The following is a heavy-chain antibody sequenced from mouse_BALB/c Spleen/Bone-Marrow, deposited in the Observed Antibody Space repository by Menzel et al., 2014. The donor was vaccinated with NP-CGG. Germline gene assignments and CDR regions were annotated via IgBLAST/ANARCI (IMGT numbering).Heavy chain of an antibody. D-gene: IGHD2-3*01. CDR2: INPNNGGI. Sequence: VQLQQSGPELVKPGASVKISCKTSGYTFTEYTMHWVKQSHGKSLEWIGSINPNNGGINYSQKFKGKATLTVDKSSSTAYMELRSLTSEDSAVYYCARGDGYYVYAMDYWGQGTSVTVSS. V-gene: IGHV1-18*01. CDR3: ARGDGYYVYAMDY. J-gene: IGHJ4*01. CDR1: GYTFTEYT.